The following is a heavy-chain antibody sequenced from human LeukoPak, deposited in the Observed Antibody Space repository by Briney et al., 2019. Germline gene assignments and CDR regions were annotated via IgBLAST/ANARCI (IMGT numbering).Heavy chain of an antibody. CDR2: IYTSGST. CDR3: AGDDWYFDL. CDR1: GGSISSGSYY. V-gene: IGHV4-61*02. J-gene: IGHJ2*01. Sequence: SETLSLTCTVSGGSISSGSYYWSWIRQPAGKGLEWIGRIYTSGSTNYNPSLKSRVTISVDTSKNQFSLKLSSVTAADTAVYYCAGDDWYFDLWGRGTLVTVSS.